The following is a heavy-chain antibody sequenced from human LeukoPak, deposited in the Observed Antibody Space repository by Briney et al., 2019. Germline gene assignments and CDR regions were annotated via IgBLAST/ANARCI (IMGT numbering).Heavy chain of an antibody. CDR2: ISYDGSNK. D-gene: IGHD3-3*01. J-gene: IGHJ4*02. Sequence: GGSLRLSCAASGFTFSSYAMHWVRQAPGKGLEWVAVISYDGSNKYYADSVKGRFTISRDNSKNTLYLQMNSLRAEDTAVYYCAKEPKYYDFWSGYYTGASHFDYWGQGTLVTVSS. CDR3: AKEPKYYDFWSGYYTGASHFDY. V-gene: IGHV3-30*04. CDR1: GFTFSSYA.